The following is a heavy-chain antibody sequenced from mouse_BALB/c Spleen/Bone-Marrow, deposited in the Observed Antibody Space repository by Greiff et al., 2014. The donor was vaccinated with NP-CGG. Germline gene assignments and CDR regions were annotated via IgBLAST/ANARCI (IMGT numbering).Heavy chain of an antibody. CDR3: ARHGGSRGYYFDY. CDR1: GFTFSSYT. D-gene: IGHD1-1*01. CDR2: ISNGGGST. Sequence: EVQVVESGGGLVQPGGSLKLSCAASGFTFSSYTMSWVRQTPEKRLEWVACISNGGGSTYYPDTVKGRFTISRDNAKNTLYLQMSSLKSEDTAMYYCARHGGSRGYYFDYWGQGTTLTVSS. J-gene: IGHJ2*01. V-gene: IGHV5-12-2*01.